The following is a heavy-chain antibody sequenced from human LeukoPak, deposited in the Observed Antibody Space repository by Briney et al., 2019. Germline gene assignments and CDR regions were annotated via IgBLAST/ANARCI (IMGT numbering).Heavy chain of an antibody. V-gene: IGHV3-23*01. Sequence: PGGSLRLSCAASGFTFTSYSMSWVRQAPGKGLEWVSVISGSGGSTYYADSVKGRVTISRDNSKNTLYLQMNSLRAEDTAVYYCAKKALDSSSGKRYFDYWGQGTLVIVSS. CDR2: ISGSGGST. J-gene: IGHJ4*02. CDR3: AKKALDSSSGKRYFDY. D-gene: IGHD6-6*01. CDR1: GFTFTSYS.